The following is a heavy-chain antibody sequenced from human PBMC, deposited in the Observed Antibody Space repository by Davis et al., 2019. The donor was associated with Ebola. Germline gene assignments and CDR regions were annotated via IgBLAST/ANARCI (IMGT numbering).Heavy chain of an antibody. D-gene: IGHD2-15*01. CDR3: AHRKYRCSGGSCGGKGFDP. Sequence: SGPTLVKPTQTLTLTCTFSGFSLSTSGVGVGWIRQPPGKALELLALIYWDDDKRYSPSLKNRLTITKDTSKNHVVLTMTNMDPVDTGTYYCAHRKYRCSGGSCGGKGFDPWGQGTLVTVSS. CDR1: GFSLSTSGVG. V-gene: IGHV2-5*02. J-gene: IGHJ5*02. CDR2: IYWDDDK.